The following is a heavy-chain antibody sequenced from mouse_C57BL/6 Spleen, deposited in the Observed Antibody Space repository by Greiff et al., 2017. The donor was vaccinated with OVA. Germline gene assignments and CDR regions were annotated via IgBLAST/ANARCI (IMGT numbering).Heavy chain of an antibody. CDR2: INPSNGGT. CDR3: ARWKLPLYAMDY. Sequence: QVQLKQPGTELVKPGASVKLSCKASGYTFTSYWMHWVKQRPGQGLEWIGNINPSNGGTNYNEKFKSKATLTVDKSSSTAYMQLSSLTSEDSAVYYCARWKLPLYAMDYWGQGTSVTVSS. CDR1: GYTFTSYW. D-gene: IGHD2-1*01. V-gene: IGHV1-53*01. J-gene: IGHJ4*01.